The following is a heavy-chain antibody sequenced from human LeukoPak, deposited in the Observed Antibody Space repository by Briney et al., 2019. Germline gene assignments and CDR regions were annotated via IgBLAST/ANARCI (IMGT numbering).Heavy chain of an antibody. CDR2: IYSGGST. CDR1: GFTVSSNY. V-gene: IGHV3-53*01. CDR3: ARLVGGSYSDY. Sequence: GGSLRLSCAASGFTVSSNYMSWVRQAPGKGLEWVSVIYSGGSTYYADSVKGRFTISRDNSKNTLYLQMNSLRAEDTAVYYCARLVGGSYSDYWGQGTLVTVSS. J-gene: IGHJ4*02. D-gene: IGHD1-26*01.